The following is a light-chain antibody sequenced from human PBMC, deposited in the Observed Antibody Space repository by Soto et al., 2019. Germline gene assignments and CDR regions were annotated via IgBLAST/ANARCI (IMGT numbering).Light chain of an antibody. CDR3: QQYDNSLWT. Sequence: IVVTQSPATVSVCPGERGTRSFRASQSIRSNLAWYQQKPGQAPRLLIYGASTRATGIPARFSGSGSGTDFTLTISRLEPEDLAVYYCQQYDNSLWTFGPGTKVDIK. V-gene: IGKV3-15*01. CDR2: GAS. J-gene: IGKJ1*01. CDR1: QSIRSN.